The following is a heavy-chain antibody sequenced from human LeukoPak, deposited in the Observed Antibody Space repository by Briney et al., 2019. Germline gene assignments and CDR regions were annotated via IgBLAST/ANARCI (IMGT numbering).Heavy chain of an antibody. CDR2: IISSGAIT. J-gene: IGHJ4*02. CDR1: GFTFSSYA. D-gene: IGHD5-18*01. Sequence: GGSLRLSCAASGFTFSSYAMSWVRQAPGKGLEWVSSIISSGAITYYADSLKGRFTISRGNSKNTVYLQMDSLRAEDSAIYYCAKNAGYSYGLYYFDYWGQGTLVTVSS. CDR3: AKNAGYSYGLYYFDY. V-gene: IGHV3-23*01.